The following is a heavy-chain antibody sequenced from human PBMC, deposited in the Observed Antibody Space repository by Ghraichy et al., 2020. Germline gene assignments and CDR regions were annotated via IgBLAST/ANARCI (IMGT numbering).Heavy chain of an antibody. V-gene: IGHV3-30-3*01. CDR2: ISYDGSNK. Sequence: LSLTCAASGFTFSSYAMHWVRQAPGKGLEWVAVISYDGSNKYYADSVKGRFTISRDNSKNTLYLQMNSLRAEDTAVYYCARVGLAYCGGDCYSGAFDIWGQGTMVTVSS. CDR1: GFTFSSYA. D-gene: IGHD2-21*02. CDR3: ARVGLAYCGGDCYSGAFDI. J-gene: IGHJ3*02.